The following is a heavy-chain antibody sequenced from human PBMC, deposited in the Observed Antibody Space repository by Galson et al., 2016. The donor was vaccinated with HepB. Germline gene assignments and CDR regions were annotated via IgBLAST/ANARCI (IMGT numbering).Heavy chain of an antibody. V-gene: IGHV3-7*04. J-gene: IGHJ4*02. CDR1: GLTLSNYL. CDR3: ARGYYYDGGGY. CDR2: IKQDGSDD. D-gene: IGHD3-10*02. Sequence: SLRLSCAGSGLTLSNYLMSWVRQAPGKGLEWVANIKQDGSDDYYVDSVKGRFTISRDNAKNSLYLQMNSLRGEDTAVYYCARGYYYDGGGYWGQGTLVTVSS.